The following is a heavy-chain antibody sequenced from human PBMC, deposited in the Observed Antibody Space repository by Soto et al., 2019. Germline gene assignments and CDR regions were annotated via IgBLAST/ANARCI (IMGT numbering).Heavy chain of an antibody. CDR2: ISWNSGSI. V-gene: IGHV3-9*01. D-gene: IGHD2-8*01. Sequence: EVQLVESGGGLVQPGRSLRLSCAASGFTFDDYAMHWVRQAPGKGLEWVSGISWNSGSIGYADSVKGRFTISRDNAKNSLYLQMNSLRAEHTALYYCAKFGVLAGRDYWGQGTLVTVSS. CDR1: GFTFDDYA. J-gene: IGHJ4*02. CDR3: AKFGVLAGRDY.